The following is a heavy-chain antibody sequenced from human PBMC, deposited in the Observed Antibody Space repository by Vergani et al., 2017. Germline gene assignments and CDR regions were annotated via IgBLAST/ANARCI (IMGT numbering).Heavy chain of an antibody. V-gene: IGHV4-61*02. CDR1: GGSISSGRYY. CDR3: ARENNDIGEVVATASPYYYYYMDV. J-gene: IGHJ6*03. D-gene: IGHD2-15*01. Sequence: QVQLQESGPGLVKPSQTLSLTCTVSGGSISSGRYYWSWIRQPAGKGLEWIGRIYTSGSTNYNPSLKSRVTISVDTSKNQFSLKLSSVTAADTAVYYCARENNDIGEVVATASPYYYYYMDVWGKGTTVTVSS. CDR2: IYTSGST.